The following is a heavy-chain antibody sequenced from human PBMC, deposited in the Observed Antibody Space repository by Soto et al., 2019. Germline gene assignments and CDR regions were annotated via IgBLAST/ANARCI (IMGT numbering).Heavy chain of an antibody. CDR3: ARVNRLYDILTGYYSHYYYYGMDV. J-gene: IGHJ6*02. CDR1: AGSIRSSNC. Sequence: SETRSLTWAVSAGSIRSSNCWGWVRQPPGKRLECIGEIYHSGSTNYNPSLKSRVTISVDKSKNQFSLKLSSVTAADTAVYYCARVNRLYDILTGYYSHYYYYGMDVWGQGTTVT. V-gene: IGHV4-4*02. D-gene: IGHD3-9*01. CDR2: IYHSGST.